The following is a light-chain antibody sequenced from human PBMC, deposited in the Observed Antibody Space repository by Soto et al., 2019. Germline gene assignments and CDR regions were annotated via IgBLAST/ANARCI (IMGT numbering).Light chain of an antibody. V-gene: IGKV3-20*01. J-gene: IGKJ4*01. CDR3: QQYGSSPLT. CDR1: QSVSSSY. Sequence: ECVLTQSPGTLSLSPGERATLSCRASQSVSSSYLAWYQQKPGQAPRLLIYGASSRATGIPDRFSGSGSGTDFTLTISRLEPEDFAVYYCQQYGSSPLTFGGGTKVDIK. CDR2: GAS.